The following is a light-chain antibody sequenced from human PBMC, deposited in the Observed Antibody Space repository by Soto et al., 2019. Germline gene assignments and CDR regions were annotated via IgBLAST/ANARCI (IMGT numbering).Light chain of an antibody. CDR1: SSDVGGYNY. Sequence: QSVLTQPASVSGSPGQSITISCTGTSSDVGGYNYVSWYQHHPGKAPKLMIYDVGNRPSGVSNRFSGSKSGNTASLTISWLQAEDEADYYCSSYTISSTVVFGGGTKLTVL. J-gene: IGLJ2*01. CDR2: DVG. CDR3: SSYTISSTVV. V-gene: IGLV2-14*03.